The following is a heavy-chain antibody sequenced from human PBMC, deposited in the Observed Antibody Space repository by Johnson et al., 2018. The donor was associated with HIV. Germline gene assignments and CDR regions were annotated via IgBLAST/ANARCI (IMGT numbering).Heavy chain of an antibody. CDR3: GRSNSLGIAVGGTLYLATEVDAFDI. CDR2: IKQDGSEK. V-gene: IGHV3-7*03. D-gene: IGHD6-13*01. CDR1: GFSFSAYA. Sequence: VQLVESGGGVVRPGRSLRLSCVASGFSFSAYAIHWVRQAPGQGLEWVANIKQDGSEKYYVDSVKGRFTISRDNAKNSLYLQMNSLRAEDTAVYYCGRSNSLGIAVGGTLYLATEVDAFDIWGQWTVVTVSS. J-gene: IGHJ3*02.